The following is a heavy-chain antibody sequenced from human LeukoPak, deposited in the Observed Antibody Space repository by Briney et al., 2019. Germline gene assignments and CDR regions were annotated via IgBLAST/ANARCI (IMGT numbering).Heavy chain of an antibody. V-gene: IGHV1-2*02. CDR3: ARVDYDILTGYYNKVGYMDV. D-gene: IGHD3-9*01. CDR1: GYTFTGYN. Sequence: ASVKVSCKASGYTFTGYNMHWVRQAPGQGLEWMGWINPNSGGTNYAQKFQGRVTMTRDTSISTAYMELSRLRSDDTAVYYCARVDYDILTGYYNKVGYMDVWGKGTTVTVSS. J-gene: IGHJ6*03. CDR2: INPNSGGT.